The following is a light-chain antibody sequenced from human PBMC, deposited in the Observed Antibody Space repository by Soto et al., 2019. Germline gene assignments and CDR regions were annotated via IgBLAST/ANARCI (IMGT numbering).Light chain of an antibody. Sequence: EIGLTQSPGTLSLSPGERATLSCRASQSVSSYLAWYQQKPGQAPRLLIYGASTRATGIPARFSGSGSGTEFTLTISSLQSEDFAVYYCQQYNNWPLTFGQGTKVDI. CDR1: QSVSSY. V-gene: IGKV3-15*01. J-gene: IGKJ1*01. CDR3: QQYNNWPLT. CDR2: GAS.